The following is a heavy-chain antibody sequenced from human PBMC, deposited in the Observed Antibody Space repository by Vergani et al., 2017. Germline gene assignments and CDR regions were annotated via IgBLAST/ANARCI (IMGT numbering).Heavy chain of an antibody. D-gene: IGHD3-22*01. CDR1: GGSISSSSYY. J-gene: IGHJ4*02. CDR2: IYYSGST. CDR3: ARESGSGLTYYFDY. V-gene: IGHV4-61*01. Sequence: QLQLQESGPGLVKPSETLSLTCTVSGGSISSSSYYWSWIRQHPGKGLEWIGYIYYSGSTNYNPSLKSRVTISVDTSKNQFSLKLSSVTAADTAVYYCARESGSGLTYYFDYWGQGTLVTVSS.